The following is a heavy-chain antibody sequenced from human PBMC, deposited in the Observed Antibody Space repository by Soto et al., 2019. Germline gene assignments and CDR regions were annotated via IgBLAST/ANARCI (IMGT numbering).Heavy chain of an antibody. J-gene: IGHJ4*02. D-gene: IGHD1-1*01. CDR2: IYYSGST. V-gene: IGHV4-59*01. Sequence: QVQLQESGPGLVRPSETLSLTCTVSGGSISSYNWSWLRQPPGKGLEWIGYIYYSGSTNYNPSLKSRVTISVATSKRQFSLKLSSVSAADKAMYYYARVQAGTIDYWGQGALVTVSS. CDR1: GGSISSYN. CDR3: ARVQAGTIDY.